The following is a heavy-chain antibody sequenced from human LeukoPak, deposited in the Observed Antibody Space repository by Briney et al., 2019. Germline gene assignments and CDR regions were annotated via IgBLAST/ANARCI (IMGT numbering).Heavy chain of an antibody. D-gene: IGHD1-26*01. V-gene: IGHV3-23*01. CDR3: ARFCRPAQVRATLVSGFDY. Sequence: GGSLRLSCAASGLTFSSYAMGWVRQAPGKGLEWVSAISGSGGRRYYADSVKGRFTISRVKSKNTLYLQMTSLRAQGTAVYYCARFCRPAQVRATLVSGFDYWGQGALVTVSS. CDR1: GLTFSSYA. CDR2: ISGSGGRR. J-gene: IGHJ4*02.